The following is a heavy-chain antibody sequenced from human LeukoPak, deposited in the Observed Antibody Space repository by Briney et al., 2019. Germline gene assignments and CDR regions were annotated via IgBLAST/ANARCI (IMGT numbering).Heavy chain of an antibody. CDR3: ARDQGVGAPDAFDI. Sequence: SVKVSSKASGGTFSSYAISWVRQAPGQGLEWMGRIIPILGIANYAQKFQGRVTITADKSTSTAYMELSSLRSEDTAVYYCARDQGVGAPDAFDIWGQGTMVTVSS. J-gene: IGHJ3*02. V-gene: IGHV1-69*04. D-gene: IGHD1-26*01. CDR1: GGTFSSYA. CDR2: IIPILGIA.